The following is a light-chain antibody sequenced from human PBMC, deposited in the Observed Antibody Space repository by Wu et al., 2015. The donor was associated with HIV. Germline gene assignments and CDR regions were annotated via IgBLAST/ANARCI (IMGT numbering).Light chain of an antibody. CDR3: QQLNSYPLT. CDR1: QGIGSF. CDR2: AAS. Sequence: IQLTQSPSSLSASVGDRVTITCRASQGIGSFLAWYQQKPGKAPNLLTYAASTLQSGVPSRFRGSGSGTDFTLTITSLRPEDFATYYCQQLNSYPLTFGGGTKVEIK. J-gene: IGKJ4*01. V-gene: IGKV1-9*01.